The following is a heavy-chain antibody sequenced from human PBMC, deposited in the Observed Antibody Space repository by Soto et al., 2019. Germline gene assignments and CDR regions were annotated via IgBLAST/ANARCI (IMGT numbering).Heavy chain of an antibody. CDR1: GGTFSSYA. CDR3: ARDNDALGSGYSWGIDC. D-gene: IGHD3-22*01. J-gene: IGHJ4*02. CDR2: IIPIFGTA. V-gene: IGHV1-69*13. Sequence: GASVKVSCKASGGTFSSYAISWVRQAPGQGLEWMGGIIPIFGTANYAQKFQGRVTITADESTSTACMELSSLRSEDTAVYYCARDNDALGSGYSWGIDCWGQGTLVTVSS.